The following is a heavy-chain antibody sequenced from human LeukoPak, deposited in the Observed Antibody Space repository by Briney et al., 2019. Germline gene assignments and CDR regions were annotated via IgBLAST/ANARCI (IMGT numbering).Heavy chain of an antibody. CDR1: GFTFSTYA. J-gene: IGHJ4*02. CDR3: AKRATTVTTWGFDY. V-gene: IGHV3-23*01. D-gene: IGHD4-17*01. CDR2: VNGGGGAT. Sequence: GGSLRLSCAASGFTFSTYAMTWVRQAPGKGLEWVSVVNGGGGATYYADSVKGRFVISRDNSKNTLYLQMNSLRAEDTAVYYCAKRATTVTTWGFDYWGLGTLVTVSS.